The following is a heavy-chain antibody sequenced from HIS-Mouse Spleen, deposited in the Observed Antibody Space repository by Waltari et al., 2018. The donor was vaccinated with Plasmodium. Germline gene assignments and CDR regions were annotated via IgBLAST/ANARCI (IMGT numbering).Heavy chain of an antibody. V-gene: IGHV3-21*01. J-gene: IGHJ4*02. Sequence: EVQLVESGGGLVKPGGSLRLYCAASGFTFSSYSMNWVRQAPGKGLEWVSSISSSSSYIYYADSVKGRFTISRDNAKNSLYLQMNSLRAEDTAVYYCARDNWGSFGYWCQGTLVTVSS. CDR1: GFTFSSYS. D-gene: IGHD7-27*01. CDR3: ARDNWGSFGY. CDR2: ISSSSSYI.